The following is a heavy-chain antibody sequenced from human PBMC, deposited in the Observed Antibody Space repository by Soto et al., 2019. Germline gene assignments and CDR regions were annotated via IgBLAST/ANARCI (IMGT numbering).Heavy chain of an antibody. D-gene: IGHD3-3*01. CDR2: ISAYNGNT. J-gene: IGHJ6*02. CDR3: ARGWSGYFYYYGMDV. Sequence: ASVKVSCKASGYTFTSYGISWVRQAPGQGLEWMGWISAYNGNTNYAQKLQGRVTMTTDTPTSTAYMELRSLRSDDTAVYYCARGWSGYFYYYGMDVWGQGTTVTVSS. V-gene: IGHV1-18*01. CDR1: GYTFTSYG.